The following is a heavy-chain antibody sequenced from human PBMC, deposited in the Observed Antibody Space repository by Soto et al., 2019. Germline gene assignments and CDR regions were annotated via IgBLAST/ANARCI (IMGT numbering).Heavy chain of an antibody. Sequence: KGLELMAVIWYDGSNKYYADSVKGRFTISRDNSKNTLYLQMNSLRAEDTAIYFFFFQAEDGIRDVRSVSAFLLNRSSDL. D-gene: IGHD3-10*02. V-gene: IGHV3-33*01. J-gene: IGHJ2*01. CDR3: FFQAEDGIRDVRSVSAFLLNRSSDL. CDR2: IWYDGSNK.